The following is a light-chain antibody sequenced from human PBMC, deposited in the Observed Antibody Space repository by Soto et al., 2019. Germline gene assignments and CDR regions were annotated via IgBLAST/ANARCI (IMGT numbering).Light chain of an antibody. Sequence: QSALTQPASVSGSPGQSITISCTGTSTDVGGFNYVSWYQQHPGKVPKLIIYDVSHRPSGVSNRFSGSKSGNTASLTISGLQAEDEADYYCTSYTTSSTWVFGGGTKLTVL. CDR3: TSYTTSSTWV. CDR2: DVS. J-gene: IGLJ3*02. CDR1: STDVGGFNY. V-gene: IGLV2-14*01.